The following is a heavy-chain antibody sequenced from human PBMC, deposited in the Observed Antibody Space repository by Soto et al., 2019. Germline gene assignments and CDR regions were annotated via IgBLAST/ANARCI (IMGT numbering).Heavy chain of an antibody. CDR1: YTFTSYD. CDR3: ARGKGNCSGGGCPDAFDI. V-gene: IGHV1-8*01. CDR2: MNLNSGKT. Sequence: ASVKVSCKYTFTSYDINWVRQATGQGLEWMGWMNLNSGKTGHAQKFQGRVTMTRNTSKSTAYMELSSLRSEDTAVYYCARGKGNCSGGGCPDAFDIWGQGTMVTVSS. J-gene: IGHJ3*02. D-gene: IGHD2-15*01.